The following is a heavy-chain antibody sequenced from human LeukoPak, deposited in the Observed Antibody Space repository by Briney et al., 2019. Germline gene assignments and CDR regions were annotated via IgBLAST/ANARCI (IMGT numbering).Heavy chain of an antibody. CDR1: GFTFSNAW. CDR3: TARITIFGVAKDY. D-gene: IGHD3-3*01. V-gene: IGHV3-15*01. CDR2: IKSKTDGGTT. Sequence: PGGSLRLSCAASGFTFSNAWMSWVRQAPGKGLEWVGRIKSKTDGGTTDYAAPVKGRFTISRDDSKNTLYLQMNSLKTEDTAMYYCTARITIFGVAKDYWGQGTLVTVSS. J-gene: IGHJ4*02.